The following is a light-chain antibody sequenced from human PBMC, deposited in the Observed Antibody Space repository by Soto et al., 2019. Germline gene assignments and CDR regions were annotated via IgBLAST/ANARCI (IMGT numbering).Light chain of an antibody. CDR3: SSYASSSPYV. J-gene: IGLJ1*01. V-gene: IGLV2-14*01. Sequence: STLTQHASVSGSPGQSITISCTGTDSDIGGYKYVSWYQQHPGKAPKLMIYEANNRPSGVSNRFSGSKSGNTASLTISGLQAEDEADYYCSSYASSSPYVSGTGTKVTVL. CDR2: EAN. CDR1: DSDIGGYKY.